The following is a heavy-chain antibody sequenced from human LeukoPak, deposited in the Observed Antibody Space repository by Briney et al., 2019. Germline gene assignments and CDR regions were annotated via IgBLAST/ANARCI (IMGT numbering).Heavy chain of an antibody. D-gene: IGHD1-7*01. J-gene: IGHJ4*02. CDR3: ARAEDNWNYVY. CDR1: GGSISSGGYY. CDR2: IYHSGST. Sequence: SQTLSLTCTVSGGSISSGGYYWSWIRQPPGKGLEWIGYIYHSGSTYYNPSLKSRVTISVDRSKNQFSLKLNSVTAADTAVYYCARAEDNWNYVYWGQGTLVTVSS. V-gene: IGHV4-30-2*01.